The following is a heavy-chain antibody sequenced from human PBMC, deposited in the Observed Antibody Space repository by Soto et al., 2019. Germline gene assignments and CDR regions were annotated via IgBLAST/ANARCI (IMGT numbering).Heavy chain of an antibody. D-gene: IGHD2-15*01. CDR3: VKDDRILGRRYFDL. CDR2: ISFSDGGT. Sequence: PGRSLRLSCAASGFTFSSYAMTWVRQAPGKGLERVSSISFSDGGTYYADSVKGRLTISRDNSKNTLFLQMNSLRVEDTAVYYCVKDDRILGRRYFDLWGRGTLVTVSS. J-gene: IGHJ2*01. CDR1: GFTFSSYA. V-gene: IGHV3-23*01.